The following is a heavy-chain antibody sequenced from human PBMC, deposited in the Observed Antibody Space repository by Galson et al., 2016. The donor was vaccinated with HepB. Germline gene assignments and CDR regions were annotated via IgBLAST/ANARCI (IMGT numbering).Heavy chain of an antibody. Sequence: LRLSCAASGFAFTNYDMHWVRQTTGKGLEWVSALGAAGDTYYPGSVKGRFTISREDAKNSLYLQMNSLSAGDTAVYYCAREANGSSGIGGWYFDLGGRGTLVTVSS. CDR1: GFAFTNYD. D-gene: IGHD3-22*01. V-gene: IGHV3-13*01. CDR3: AREANGSSGIGGWYFDL. J-gene: IGHJ2*01. CDR2: LGAAGDT.